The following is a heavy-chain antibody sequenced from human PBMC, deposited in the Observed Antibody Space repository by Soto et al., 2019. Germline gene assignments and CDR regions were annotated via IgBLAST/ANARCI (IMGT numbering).Heavy chain of an antibody. J-gene: IGHJ6*02. D-gene: IGHD5-18*01. CDR2: INHSGST. Sequence: SGTLSLTCAVYCGSFNCYYLSWIRQPPREGPEWIWEINHSGSTNYNPPLKSRVTILVDQSKNQFSLKLSSVTAADTAVYYCARGSGSYGVDQNYYYYYGMDVWGQGTTVT. CDR1: CGSFNCYY. V-gene: IGHV4-34*01. CDR3: ARGSGSYGVDQNYYYYYGMDV.